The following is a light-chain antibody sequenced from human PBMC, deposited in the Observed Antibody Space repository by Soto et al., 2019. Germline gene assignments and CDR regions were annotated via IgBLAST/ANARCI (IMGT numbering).Light chain of an antibody. CDR1: QSVSSN. Sequence: MVLTQSPGTLSLSHGERATRSCRASQSVSSNLAWYQQKPGQAPRLLMYGASTRATGIPARFSGSGSGTEFSLTISRLEPEDLAVYYCQQYGSSHRAFGQGTKVDI. J-gene: IGKJ1*01. CDR2: GAS. CDR3: QQYGSSHRA. V-gene: IGKV3-20*01.